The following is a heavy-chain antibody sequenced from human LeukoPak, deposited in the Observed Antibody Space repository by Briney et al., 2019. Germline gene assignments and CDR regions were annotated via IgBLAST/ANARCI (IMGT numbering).Heavy chain of an antibody. CDR3: AHRHLIGYTYDF. J-gene: IGHJ4*02. D-gene: IGHD5-18*01. Sequence: KESGPTLVKPTQTLTLTCTFSGFSLTSDRAGVGWIRQPPGKALEWLALIYGNGDERYSPSLRSRLTITKDTSKNQVVLTMTNMDPVDTATYFCAHRHLIGYTYDFWGQRTLVTVSS. CDR1: GFSLTSDRAG. CDR2: IYGNGDE. V-gene: IGHV2-5*01.